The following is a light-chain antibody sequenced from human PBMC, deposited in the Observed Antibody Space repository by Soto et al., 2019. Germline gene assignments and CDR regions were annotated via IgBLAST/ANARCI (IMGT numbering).Light chain of an antibody. CDR2: SND. Sequence: QSLLSQPPPTPPTPGQLATSSSSASSHIIGSKTVSWYQQLSGTAPKLLIYSNDQRPSGVPDRLSGSKSGTSASLAISGLQSEDEADYYCAAWDDTLNGYVFGAGTKVTVL. CDR1: SHIIGSKT. J-gene: IGLJ1*01. CDR3: AAWDDTLNGYV. V-gene: IGLV1-44*01.